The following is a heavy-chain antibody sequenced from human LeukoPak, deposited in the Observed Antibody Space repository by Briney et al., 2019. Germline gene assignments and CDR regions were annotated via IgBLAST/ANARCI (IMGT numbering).Heavy chain of an antibody. D-gene: IGHD3-22*01. V-gene: IGHV3-48*01. CDR3: ARDFHVRNYDIGGCSY. CDR1: GFTFSSYA. CDR2: ISSSSRTI. J-gene: IGHJ4*02. Sequence: GGSLRLSCAASGFTFSSYAMSWVRQAPGKGLEWVSYISSSSRTIYYADSAKGRFTISRDNAKNSLYLQMNSLRAEDTAVYYCARDFHVRNYDIGGCSYWGQGTLVTVSS.